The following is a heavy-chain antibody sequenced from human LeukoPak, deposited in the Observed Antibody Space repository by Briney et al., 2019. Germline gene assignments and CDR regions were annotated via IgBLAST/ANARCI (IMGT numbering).Heavy chain of an antibody. CDR1: GYTFTGYY. D-gene: IGHD1-7*01. V-gene: IGHV1-2*02. J-gene: IGHJ4*02. CDR2: INPNSGGT. Sequence: ASVKVSCKASGYTFTGYYMHWVRQAPGQGLEWMGWINPNSGGTNYARKFQGRVTMTRDTSISTAYMELSRLRSDDTAVYYCARAAGTGTSFYFDYWGQGTLVTVSS. CDR3: ARAAGTGTSFYFDY.